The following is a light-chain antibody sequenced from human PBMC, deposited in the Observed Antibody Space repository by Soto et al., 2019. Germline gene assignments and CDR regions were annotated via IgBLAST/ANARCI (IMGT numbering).Light chain of an antibody. CDR1: QGISSY. V-gene: IGKV1-9*01. CDR2: TAS. J-gene: IGKJ4*01. Sequence: DIQLTQSPSFLSASVGDRVTITCRASQGISSYLAWYDQKPGKAPKLLIYTASTLQSAVPSRFSGSGSGTEVTLTISSLQPEDFATYYGQQLNSYPLTFGGGTKVESK. CDR3: QQLNSYPLT.